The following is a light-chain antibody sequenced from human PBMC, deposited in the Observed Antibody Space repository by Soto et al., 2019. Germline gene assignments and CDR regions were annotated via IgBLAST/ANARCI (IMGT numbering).Light chain of an antibody. V-gene: IGKV3-20*01. J-gene: IGKJ1*01. CDR2: GAS. CDR3: QQYGNSPQT. Sequence: EIVLTQSPGTLSLSPGEGATLACRASQSVRSTYLAWYQQKPGQAPRLLIYGASSRATGIPDRLSGSGSGTDFTLTISRLEPEDFAVYYCQQYGNSPQTFGQGTKVDIK. CDR1: QSVRSTY.